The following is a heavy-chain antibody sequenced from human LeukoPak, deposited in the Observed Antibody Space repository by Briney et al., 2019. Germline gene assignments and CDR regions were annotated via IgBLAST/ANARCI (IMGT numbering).Heavy chain of an antibody. CDR3: AKGVVAGNHYYGMDV. V-gene: IGHV3-23*01. CDR1: GFTFSNYA. D-gene: IGHD6-19*01. J-gene: IGHJ6*02. CDR2: ISANGGST. Sequence: GGSLRLSCAASGFTFSNYAMSWVRQAPGKGLEWVSAISANGGSTHYADSVKGRFTISRDSSKNTLYLQMNSLRAEDTAVYYCAKGVVAGNHYYGMDVWGQGTTVTVSS.